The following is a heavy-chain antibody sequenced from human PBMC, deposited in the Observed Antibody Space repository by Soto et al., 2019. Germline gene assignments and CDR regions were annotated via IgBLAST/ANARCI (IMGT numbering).Heavy chain of an antibody. CDR1: GFTFSSYS. Sequence: GVSLRLSCAASGFTFSSYSMNWVRQAPGKGLEWVPSISSSSSYIYYADSVKGRFTISRDNAKNSLYLQMNSLRAEDTAVYYCARDHSSGRYVWFDPWGQGTLVTVSS. V-gene: IGHV3-21*01. CDR3: ARDHSSGRYVWFDP. J-gene: IGHJ5*02. D-gene: IGHD6-19*01. CDR2: ISSSSSYI.